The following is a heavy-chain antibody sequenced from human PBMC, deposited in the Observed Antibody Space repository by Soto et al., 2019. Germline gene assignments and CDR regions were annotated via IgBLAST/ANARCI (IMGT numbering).Heavy chain of an antibody. Sequence: QVQLVESGGGLVKPGGSLRLSCEVSGFTFSDYHMSWIRQAPGKGLQWVSYITSSSKTIYYADSVKGRFTVSRDNAKNSLYLQMNSLRAEDAAVYYCARRSLVGAVFDYWGQGTLVTVSS. V-gene: IGHV3-11*01. CDR3: ARRSLVGAVFDY. CDR2: ITSSSKTI. CDR1: GFTFSDYH. J-gene: IGHJ4*02. D-gene: IGHD1-26*01.